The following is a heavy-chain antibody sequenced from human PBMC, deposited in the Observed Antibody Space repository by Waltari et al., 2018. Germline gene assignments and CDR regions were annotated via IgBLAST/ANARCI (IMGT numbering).Heavy chain of an antibody. V-gene: IGHV4-59*01. Sequence: QVQLQESGPGLVKPAETLSLTCTVSGGSISNYYCSWIRQPPGKGLEWIGYISYSGSTTYSPSLKSRVTITVDTSKKQFSLKLNFVTAADTAVYYCARGSEGSYCSGGTCYSYYYMDVWGKGTTVTVSS. J-gene: IGHJ6*03. D-gene: IGHD2-15*01. CDR3: ARGSEGSYCSGGTCYSYYYMDV. CDR2: ISYSGST. CDR1: GGSISNYY.